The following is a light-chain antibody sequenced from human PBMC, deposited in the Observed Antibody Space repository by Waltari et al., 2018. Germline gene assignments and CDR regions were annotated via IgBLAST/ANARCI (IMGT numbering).Light chain of an antibody. J-gene: IGLJ3*02. V-gene: IGLV3-1*01. CDR3: QTWDSSIVV. CDR1: KLGDKY. Sequence: SYDLTQPSSVSVSPGQTATVTCFGNKLGDKYVSWYPRRPGQSPELVVYQDSKRPSGIPERFSASNSGNTATLTISGTQTIDAGDYYCQTWDSSIVVFGGGTEVIVL. CDR2: QDS.